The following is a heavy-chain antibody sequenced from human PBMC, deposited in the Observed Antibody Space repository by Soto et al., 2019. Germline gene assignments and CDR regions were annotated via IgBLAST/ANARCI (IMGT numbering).Heavy chain of an antibody. Sequence: SETLSLTCTVSGGSISSYYWSWIRQPPGKGLEWIGYIYYSGSTNYNPSLKSRVTISVDTSKNQFSLKLSSVTAADTAVYYCATMGTPVTGLYFFAHCGQGTLVTGSS. CDR1: GGSISSYY. V-gene: IGHV4-59*08. CDR3: ATMGTPVTGLYFFAH. CDR2: IYYSGST. J-gene: IGHJ4*02. D-gene: IGHD4-17*01.